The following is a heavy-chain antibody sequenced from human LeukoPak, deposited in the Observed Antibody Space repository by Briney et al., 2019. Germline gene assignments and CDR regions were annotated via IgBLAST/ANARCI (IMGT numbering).Heavy chain of an antibody. D-gene: IGHD6-19*01. CDR2: INPNSGGT. J-gene: IGHJ4*02. V-gene: IGHV1-2*02. CDR1: GYTFTGYY. CDR3: AKLDGIAVAGTSEVDY. Sequence: GASVKVSCKASGYTFTGYYMHWVRQAPGQGLEWMGWINPNSGGTNYAQKFQGRVTMTRDTSISTAYMELSRLRSDDTAVYYCAKLDGIAVAGTSEVDYWGQGTLVTVSS.